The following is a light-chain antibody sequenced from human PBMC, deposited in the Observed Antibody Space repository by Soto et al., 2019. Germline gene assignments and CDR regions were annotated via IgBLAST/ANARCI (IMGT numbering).Light chain of an antibody. CDR2: GAS. CDR1: QSVSSN. Sequence: EIVMTQSPATLSVSPGERATLSCTASQSVSSNLAWYQQKPGQAPRLLIYGASTRATGIPARFSGSGSGTEFTLTISSLQSEDFAVYYCQQYNNWPPSFTFGPGTKVDIK. V-gene: IGKV3-15*01. CDR3: QQYNNWPPSFT. J-gene: IGKJ3*01.